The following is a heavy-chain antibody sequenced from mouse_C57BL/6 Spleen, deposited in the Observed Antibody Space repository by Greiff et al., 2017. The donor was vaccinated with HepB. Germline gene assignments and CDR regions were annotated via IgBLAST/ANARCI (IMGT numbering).Heavy chain of an antibody. CDR3: VRASNWDLDY. CDR2: IRSKSNNYAT. D-gene: IGHD4-1*01. Sequence: EVKLVESGGGLVQPKGSLKLSCAASGFSFNTYAMNWVRQAPGKGLEWVARIRSKSNNYATYYADSVKDRFTISRDDSESMLYLQMNNLKTEDTAMYYCVRASNWDLDYWGQGTTLTVSS. CDR1: GFSFNTYA. V-gene: IGHV10-1*01. J-gene: IGHJ2*01.